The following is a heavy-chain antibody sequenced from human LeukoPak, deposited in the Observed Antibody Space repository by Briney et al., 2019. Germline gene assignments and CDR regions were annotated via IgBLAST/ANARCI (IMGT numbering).Heavy chain of an antibody. Sequence: GGSLRLSFAASGFTFSSYSMNWVRQAPGKGLEWVSSISSSGSYIYYADSVKGRFTISRDNAKNSLYLQMNSLRAEDTAAYYCAGEVITATALDYWGQGTLVTVSS. CDR2: ISSSGSYI. CDR3: AGEVITATALDY. D-gene: IGHD6-25*01. V-gene: IGHV3-21*01. J-gene: IGHJ4*02. CDR1: GFTFSSYS.